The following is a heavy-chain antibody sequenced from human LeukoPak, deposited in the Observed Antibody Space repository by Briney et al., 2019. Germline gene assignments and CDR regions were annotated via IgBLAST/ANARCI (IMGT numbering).Heavy chain of an antibody. CDR1: GYTFTNSH. CDR2: INPLDVAT. V-gene: IGHV1-46*01. J-gene: IGHJ4*02. D-gene: IGHD5-18*01. CDR3: AKDGGVDPTMASLDYFDL. Sequence: ASVKVSCKASGYTFTNSHMHWVRQAPGLRLEWMGIINPLDVATSYAQKFQGRVTMTSDTSTSTVYMELGSLRSEDTAVYYCAKDGGVDPTMASLDYFDLWGQGTLVTVSS.